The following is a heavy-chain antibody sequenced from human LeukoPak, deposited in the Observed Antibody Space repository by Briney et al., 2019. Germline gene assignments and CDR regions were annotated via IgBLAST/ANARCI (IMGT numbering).Heavy chain of an antibody. J-gene: IGHJ4*02. D-gene: IGHD6-19*01. V-gene: IGHV3-33*01. CDR3: ARAGSAWYFDY. CDR1: GFTCSSYG. Sequence: GGSLRRSCAASGFTCSSYGMHWVRQAPGKGLEWVAVIWYDGSNKYYADSVKGRFTISRDNSKNTLYLQMNSLRAEDTAVYYCARAGSAWYFDYWGQGTLVTVSS. CDR2: IWYDGSNK.